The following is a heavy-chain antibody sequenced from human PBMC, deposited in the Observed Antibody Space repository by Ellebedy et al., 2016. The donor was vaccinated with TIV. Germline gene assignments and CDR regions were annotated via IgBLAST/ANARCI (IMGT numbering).Heavy chain of an antibody. V-gene: IGHV3-7*03. CDR1: GFTFTTYW. J-gene: IGHJ4*02. CDR3: ARDPNSPGDTGYGDY. Sequence: GESLKISCAASGFTFTTYWMSLVRQAPGKGLEWVANINQFGSEKYYVDSVKGRFTISRDNAQNSLYLHMNNLRAEDTAVYYCARDPNSPGDTGYGDYWGQGVVVTVST. CDR2: INQFGSEK. D-gene: IGHD5-12*01.